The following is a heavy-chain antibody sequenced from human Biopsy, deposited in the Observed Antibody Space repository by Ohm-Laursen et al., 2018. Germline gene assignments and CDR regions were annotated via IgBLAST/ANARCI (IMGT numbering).Heavy chain of an antibody. CDR3: ARDVKRYCSGTSCYSGYFGMDV. CDR1: GGSVSDSFHF. D-gene: IGHD2-2*01. J-gene: IGHJ6*02. V-gene: IGHV4-61*01. CDR2: VYYSGTT. Sequence: SDTLSLTCSVSGGSVSDSFHFWSWIRQPPGKGLEWIGDVYYSGTTNYNPSLKSRLTISVDTSKNQFSLNLNSVTAADKAVYFCARDVKRYCSGTSCYSGYFGMDVWGQGTTVTVS.